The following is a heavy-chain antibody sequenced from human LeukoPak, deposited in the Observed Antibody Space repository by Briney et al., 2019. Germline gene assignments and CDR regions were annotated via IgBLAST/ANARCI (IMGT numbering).Heavy chain of an antibody. V-gene: IGHV3-11*01. CDR1: GFTFSDYY. D-gene: IGHD3-9*01. Sequence: PGGSLRLSCAASGFTFSDYYMSWTRQAPGKGLEWVSYISSSGSTIYYADSVKGRFTISRDNAKNSLHLQMNSLRAEDTAVYYCARDGGYYKDYYYGMDVWGQGTTVTVSS. J-gene: IGHJ6*02. CDR3: ARDGGYYKDYYYGMDV. CDR2: ISSSGSTI.